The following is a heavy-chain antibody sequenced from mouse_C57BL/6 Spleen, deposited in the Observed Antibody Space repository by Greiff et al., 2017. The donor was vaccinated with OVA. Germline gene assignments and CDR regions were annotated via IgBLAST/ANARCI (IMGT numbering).Heavy chain of an antibody. CDR2: IDPSDSYT. V-gene: IGHV1-59*01. CDR3: ARQRDYDYAMDY. CDR1: GYTFTSYW. Sequence: VQLQQPGAELVRPGTSVKLSCKASGYTFTSYWMHWVKQRPGQGLEWIGVIDPSDSYTNYNQKFKGKATLTVDTSSSTAYMQLSSLTSEDSAVYYCARQRDYDYAMDYWGQGTSVTVSS. J-gene: IGHJ4*01. D-gene: IGHD2-4*01.